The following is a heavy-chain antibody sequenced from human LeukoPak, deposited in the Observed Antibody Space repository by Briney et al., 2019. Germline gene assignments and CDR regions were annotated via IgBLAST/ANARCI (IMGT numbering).Heavy chain of an antibody. V-gene: IGHV3-23*01. CDR1: GFTFSSYA. CDR3: AKDMIVVVITTPGDDY. J-gene: IGHJ4*02. Sequence: GGSLRLSCAASGFTFSSYAMSWVRQAPGKGLEWVSAISGSGGSTYYADSVKGRFTISRDNSKNTLYLQMNSLRAEDTAVYYCAKDMIVVVITTPGDDYWGQGTLVTVSS. D-gene: IGHD3-22*01. CDR2: ISGSGGST.